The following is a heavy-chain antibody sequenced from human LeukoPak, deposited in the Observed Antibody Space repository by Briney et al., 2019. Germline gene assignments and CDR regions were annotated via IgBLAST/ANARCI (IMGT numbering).Heavy chain of an antibody. CDR2: INHSGST. CDR1: GGSFSGYD. CDR3: ARAVAGQKYFQH. V-gene: IGHV4-34*01. D-gene: IGHD6-19*01. Sequence: PSETLSLTCAVYGGSFSGYDWSWIRQPPGKGLEWIGEINHSGSTNYNPSRKRRVNISVDTSKNQFSLKLSSVTAADTAVYSCARAVAGQKYFQHWGQGTLVTVSS. J-gene: IGHJ1*01.